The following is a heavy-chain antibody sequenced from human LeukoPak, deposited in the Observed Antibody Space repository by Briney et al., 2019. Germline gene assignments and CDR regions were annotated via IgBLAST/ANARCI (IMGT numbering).Heavy chain of an antibody. CDR3: ARSYSSGYDY. CDR1: GFTCSDYY. J-gene: IGHJ4*02. CDR2: NSSSGSTI. Sequence: GGTLRLSCAASGFTCSDYYMSWIRQAPGKGLEGVSYNSSSGSTIYYADSVKGRFTISRDNAKNSLYLQMNSLRAADTAVYYCARSYSSGYDYWGQGTLVTVSS. D-gene: IGHD6-19*01. V-gene: IGHV3-11*01.